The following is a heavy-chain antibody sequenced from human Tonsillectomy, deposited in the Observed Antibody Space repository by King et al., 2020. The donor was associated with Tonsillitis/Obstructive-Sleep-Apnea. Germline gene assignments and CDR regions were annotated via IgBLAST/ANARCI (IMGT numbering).Heavy chain of an antibody. CDR3: ARGGGYDFWSGYYNNWFDP. CDR2: IYYTGST. J-gene: IGHJ5*02. CDR1: GASISSYY. D-gene: IGHD3-3*01. Sequence: PLQESGPGLMKPSETLSLTCTVSGASISSYYWSWLRQPPGKGLEWIGYIYYTGSTNYNPSLKSRVTISVDTSKNQFSLKLSSVTAADTAVYYCARGGGYDFWSGYYNNWFDPWGQGTLVTVSS. V-gene: IGHV4-59*01.